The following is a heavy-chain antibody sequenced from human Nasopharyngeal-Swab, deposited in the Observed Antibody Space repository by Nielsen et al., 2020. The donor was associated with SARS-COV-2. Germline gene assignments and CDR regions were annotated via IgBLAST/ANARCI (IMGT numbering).Heavy chain of an antibody. Sequence: GESLKISCAASGFTFSSYAMSWVRQAPGKGLEWVSVIYSGGSSTYYADSVKGRFTISRDNSKNTLYLQMNSLRAEGTAVYYCAKPPGDYVWGSYYFDYWGQGTLVTVSS. CDR1: GFTFSSYA. CDR2: IYSGGSST. CDR3: AKPPGDYVWGSYYFDY. V-gene: IGHV3-23*03. J-gene: IGHJ4*02. D-gene: IGHD3-16*01.